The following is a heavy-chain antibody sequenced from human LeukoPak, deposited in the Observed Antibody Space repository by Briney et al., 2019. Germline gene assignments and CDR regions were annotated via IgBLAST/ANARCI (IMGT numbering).Heavy chain of an antibody. CDR1: GGSISSYY. D-gene: IGHD3-22*01. CDR2: IHYSGST. CDR3: ARVPGRYYDSSGYYGQNDAFDI. Sequence: SETLSLTCTVSGGSISSYYWNWIRQPPGKGLEWIGYIHYSGSTYYNPSLKSRVTISVDTSKNQFSLKLSSVTAADTAVYYCARVPGRYYDSSGYYGQNDAFDIWGQGTMVTVSS. V-gene: IGHV4-59*12. J-gene: IGHJ3*02.